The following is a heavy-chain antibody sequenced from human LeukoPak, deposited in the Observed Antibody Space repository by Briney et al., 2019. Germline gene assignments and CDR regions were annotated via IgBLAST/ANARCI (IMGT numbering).Heavy chain of an antibody. CDR2: ISSSSSCI. D-gene: IGHD3-10*01. Sequence: GGSLRLSCAAAGFTFSSYSMNWVRQAPGKGLEWVSSISSSSSCIYYADSVKGRFTISRDNAKNSLYLQMNSLRAEDTAVYYCARGGARVLLWFGESDDAFDIWGQGTMVTVSS. CDR1: GFTFSSYS. J-gene: IGHJ3*02. CDR3: ARGGARVLLWFGESDDAFDI. V-gene: IGHV3-21*01.